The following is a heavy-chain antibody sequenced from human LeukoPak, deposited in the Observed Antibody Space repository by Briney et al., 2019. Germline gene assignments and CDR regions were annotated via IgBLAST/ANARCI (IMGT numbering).Heavy chain of an antibody. CDR1: GYTFTSYA. J-gene: IGHJ6*02. CDR2: INAGNGNT. CDR3: GTTVNYYYGMDV. Sequence: ASVKVSCKASGYTFTSYAMHWVRQAPGQRLEWMGWINAGNGNTKYSQKFQGRVTITRDTSASTAYMELSSLRSEDTAVYYCGTTVNYYYGMDVWGQGTTVTVSS. D-gene: IGHD4-17*01. V-gene: IGHV1-3*01.